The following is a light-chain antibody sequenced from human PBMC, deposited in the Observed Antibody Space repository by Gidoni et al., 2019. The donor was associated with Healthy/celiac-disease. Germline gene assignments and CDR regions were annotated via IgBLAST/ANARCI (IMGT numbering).Light chain of an antibody. CDR2: GAS. Sequence: EIVLTQSPGTLSLSPGERATLSCRASQSVSSSYLAWYQQKPGQAPRILIYGASSRATGIPDRFSGSGSGTDFTLTISRLEPEDFAVYYCQQYGSSPKMYTFGQGTKLEIK. J-gene: IGKJ2*01. V-gene: IGKV3-20*01. CDR1: QSVSSSY. CDR3: QQYGSSPKMYT.